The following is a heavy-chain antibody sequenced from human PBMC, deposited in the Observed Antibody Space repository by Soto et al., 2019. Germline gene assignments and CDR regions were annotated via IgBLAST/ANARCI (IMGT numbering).Heavy chain of an antibody. V-gene: IGHV3-23*01. CDR3: ARRGSGSDYDY. CDR1: GFTFSSYA. J-gene: IGHJ4*02. D-gene: IGHD1-26*01. Sequence: EVQLLESGGGLVQPGGSLRLSCAASGFTFSSYAMRWVRQAPGKGLEWVSAISGSGGSTYYADSVKGRFTISRDNSKNTLYLRMNSLRAEDTAVYYCARRGSGSDYDYWGQGTLVTVSS. CDR2: ISGSGGST.